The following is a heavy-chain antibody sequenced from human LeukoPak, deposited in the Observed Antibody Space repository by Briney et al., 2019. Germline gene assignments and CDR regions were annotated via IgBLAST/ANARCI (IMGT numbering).Heavy chain of an antibody. CDR2: ISARDGST. V-gene: IGHV3-23*01. Sequence: PGGSLRLSCAASGFTFSSYAMSWVRQAPGKGPEWVSGISARDGSTWYGDSGKGRSTISRDISKNTLYLQMNSLRADDTAVYYCAKEIAVAGRPLLDSWGQGTLVTVSS. J-gene: IGHJ4*02. D-gene: IGHD6-19*01. CDR1: GFTFSSYA. CDR3: AKEIAVAGRPLLDS.